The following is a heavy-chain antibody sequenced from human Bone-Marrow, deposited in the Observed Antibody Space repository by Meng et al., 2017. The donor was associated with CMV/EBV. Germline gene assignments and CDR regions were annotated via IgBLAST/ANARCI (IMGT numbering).Heavy chain of an antibody. V-gene: IGHV3-48*03. CDR3: ARDDQYQLLPDV. CDR1: GFTFSSYA. Sequence: GESLKISCAASGFTFSSYAMSWVRQAPGKGLEWVSYISSSGSTIYYADSVKGRFTISRDNAKNSLYLQMNSLRAEDTAVYYCARDDQYQLLPDVWGQGTTVTVSS. D-gene: IGHD2-2*01. J-gene: IGHJ6*02. CDR2: ISSSGSTI.